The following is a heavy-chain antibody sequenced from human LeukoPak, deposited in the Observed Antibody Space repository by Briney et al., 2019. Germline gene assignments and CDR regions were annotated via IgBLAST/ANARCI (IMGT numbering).Heavy chain of an antibody. CDR2: ISSSSSYI. J-gene: IGHJ4*02. D-gene: IGHD6-13*01. CDR1: GFTFSSYS. CDR3: ARDRTAAASIFDY. V-gene: IGHV3-21*01. Sequence: GGSLRLSCAASGFTFSSYSMNWVRQAPGKGLEWVSSISSSSSYIYYADSVKGRFTISRDNTKNSLYLQMNSLRAEDTAVYYCARDRTAAASIFDYWGQGTLVTVSS.